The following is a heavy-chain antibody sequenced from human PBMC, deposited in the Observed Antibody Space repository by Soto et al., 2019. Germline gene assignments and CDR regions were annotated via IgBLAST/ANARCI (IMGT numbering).Heavy chain of an antibody. CDR2: INAGNGNT. V-gene: IGHV1-3*05. CDR3: ARGIAVAGPEDS. D-gene: IGHD6-19*01. CDR1: GYTFTSYA. Sequence: QVQLVQSGAEEKKPGASVKVSCKASGYTFTSYAMHWVRQAPGQRLEWMGWINAGNGNTKYSQKFQGRVTITRDTSASTGYMELSSLRSEDTAVYYCARGIAVAGPEDSWGQGTLVTVSS. J-gene: IGHJ4*02.